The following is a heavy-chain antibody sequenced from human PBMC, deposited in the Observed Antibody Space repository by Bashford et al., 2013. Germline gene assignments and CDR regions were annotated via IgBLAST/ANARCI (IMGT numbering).Heavy chain of an antibody. J-gene: IGHJ6*02. D-gene: IGHD1-26*01. CDR3: AKAIGSYYYYGMDV. CDR1: GFTFSSYE. Sequence: GGSLRLSCAASGFTFSSYEMNWVRQAPGKGLEWVSYISSSGSTIYYADSVKGRFTISRDNSKNTLYLQMNSLRAEDTAVYYCAKAIGSYYYYGMDVWGQGTTVTVSS. CDR2: ISSSGSTI. V-gene: IGHV3-48*03.